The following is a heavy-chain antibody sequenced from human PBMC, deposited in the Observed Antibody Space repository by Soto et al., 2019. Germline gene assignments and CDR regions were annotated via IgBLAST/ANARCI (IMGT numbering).Heavy chain of an antibody. D-gene: IGHD2-2*02. CDR3: ARGMEYCSSTSCYTTFDY. Sequence: SETLSLTCAVYGGSFSGYYWSWIRQPPGKGLEWIGEINHSGSTNYNPSLKSRVTISVDTSKNQFSLKLSSVTAADTAVYYCARGMEYCSSTSCYTTFDYWGQGTLVTVSS. CDR1: GGSFSGYY. CDR2: INHSGST. J-gene: IGHJ4*02. V-gene: IGHV4-34*01.